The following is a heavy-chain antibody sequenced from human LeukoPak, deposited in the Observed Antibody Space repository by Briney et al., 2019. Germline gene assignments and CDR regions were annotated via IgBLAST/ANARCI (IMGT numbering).Heavy chain of an antibody. CDR2: INPGGADT. CDR3: ARDPTTYYNFWSGYFGNWFDP. CDR1: GYTFTSYF. V-gene: IGHV1-46*01. D-gene: IGHD3-3*01. J-gene: IGHJ5*02. Sequence: APVKVSRKASGYTFTSYFIHWVRQAPGQGLEWVGIINPGGADTIYAQKFQGRVTMTRDTSTNTVYMDLSSLRFEDTAIYYCARDPTTYYNFWSGYFGNWFDPWGQGTLVTVSS.